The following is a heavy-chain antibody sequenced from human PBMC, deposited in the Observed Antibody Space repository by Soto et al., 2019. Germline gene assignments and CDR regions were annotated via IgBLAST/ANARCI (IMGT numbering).Heavy chain of an antibody. CDR2: IYSSGRS. J-gene: IGHJ6*02. V-gene: IGHV4-39*01. CDR3: VRPATDHPAYYYYAMDV. Sequence: SETLSLTCNVSGDSITTSGYYWDWIRQPPGKGLEWIGSIYSSGRSYYNPSLSSRVTISLDTAKNQIYLKVNSVTAADTAVHYCVRPATDHPAYYYYAMDVWGQGPTVTVYS. CDR1: GDSITTSGYY.